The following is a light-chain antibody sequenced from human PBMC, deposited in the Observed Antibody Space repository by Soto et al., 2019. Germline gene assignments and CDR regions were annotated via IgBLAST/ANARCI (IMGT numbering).Light chain of an antibody. V-gene: IGKV3-20*01. CDR2: EST. Sequence: EVVLTQSPVTLSFSPGDRASLFCRASPLLSSCVAWYQQKPGQPPRLLIYESTSRTSGIRDRFSGSGSGTDFTLTISRLEPDDFAAYYCQQYGSSGTFGQGTKVDIK. CDR1: PLLSSC. J-gene: IGKJ1*01. CDR3: QQYGSSGT.